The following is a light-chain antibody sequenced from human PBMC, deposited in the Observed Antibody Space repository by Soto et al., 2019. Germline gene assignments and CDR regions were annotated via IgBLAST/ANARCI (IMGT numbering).Light chain of an antibody. V-gene: IGKV3-20*01. Sequence: EIVLTQSPGTLSLSPGERATLSCRASQSVYSNYLAWYQQKPGQAPRLLIYGASSRATDIPDRFSGSGSGTDFTLTIRRLEPVDYAVYYCHQYGSSPPYTFGQGTNLEI. CDR1: QSVYSNY. J-gene: IGKJ2*01. CDR2: GAS. CDR3: HQYGSSPPYT.